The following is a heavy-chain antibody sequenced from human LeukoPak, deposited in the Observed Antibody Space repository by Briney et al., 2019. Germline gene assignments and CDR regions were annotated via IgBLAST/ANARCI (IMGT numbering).Heavy chain of an antibody. CDR3: ASDSGSYYYYYGMDV. V-gene: IGHV3-53*01. Sequence: GGSLRLSCAASGFTVSSNYMSWVRQAPGRGLEWVSVIYSGGSTYYADSVKGRFTISRDNSKNTLYLQMNSLRAEDTAVYYCASDSGSYYYYYGMDVWGQGTTVTVSS. CDR2: IYSGGST. D-gene: IGHD1-26*01. CDR1: GFTVSSNY. J-gene: IGHJ6*02.